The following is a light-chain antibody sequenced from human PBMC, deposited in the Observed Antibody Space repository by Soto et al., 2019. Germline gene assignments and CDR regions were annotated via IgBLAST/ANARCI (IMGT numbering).Light chain of an antibody. J-gene: IGKJ2*01. CDR3: QQYGSSPPYT. Sequence: EVVLTQSPGTLSLSPGERATLSCRASQSVSNNYFAWYQQKPGQATRLLIFGSSDRATGIPDRFSGSGSGTDFTLTIRRLEPEDFAVYYCQQYGSSPPYTFGQGTKLEIK. CDR1: QSVSNNY. V-gene: IGKV3-20*01. CDR2: GSS.